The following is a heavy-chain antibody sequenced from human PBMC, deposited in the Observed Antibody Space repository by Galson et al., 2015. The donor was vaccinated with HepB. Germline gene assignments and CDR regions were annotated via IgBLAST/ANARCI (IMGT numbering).Heavy chain of an antibody. CDR1: GYTFTGYY. V-gene: IGHV1-2*06. Sequence: SVKVSCKASGYTFTGYYMHWVRQAPGQGLEWMGRINPNSGGTNYAQNFQGRVTMTTDTSTSTAYMELRSLRSDDTAVYYCGRDSTDSKTYDYMFDLWGQGTMVTVSS. CDR3: GRDSTDSKTYDYMFDL. J-gene: IGHJ3*01. CDR2: INPNSGGT. D-gene: IGHD3-16*01.